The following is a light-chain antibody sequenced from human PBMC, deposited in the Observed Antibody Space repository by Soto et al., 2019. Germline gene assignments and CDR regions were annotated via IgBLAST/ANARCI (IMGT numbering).Light chain of an antibody. CDR1: QSVSSSY. J-gene: IGKJ2*01. CDR2: GAS. Sequence: EIVLTQSPGTLSLSPGERATLSCRASQSVSSSYLAWYQQKPGQAPGLLIYGASSRATGIPDRFSGSGSGTDFTLTISRLEPADFAVYYCQQYGSSAYTFGQGTKLEIK. CDR3: QQYGSSAYT. V-gene: IGKV3-20*01.